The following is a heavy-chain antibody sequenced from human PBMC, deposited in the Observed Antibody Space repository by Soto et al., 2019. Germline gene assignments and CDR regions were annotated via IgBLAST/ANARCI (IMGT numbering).Heavy chain of an antibody. J-gene: IGHJ6*03. CDR3: ARGDPADIVVVVAGSYYMDV. Sequence: QVQLQQWGAGLLKPSETLSLTCAVYGGSFSGYYWSWIRQPPGKGLEWMGEINHSGSTNYNPSLKSRVTISVDTSKNQFSLKLSSVTAADTAVYYCARGDPADIVVVVAGSYYMDVWGKGTTVTVSS. CDR2: INHSGST. V-gene: IGHV4-34*01. D-gene: IGHD2-15*01. CDR1: GGSFSGYY.